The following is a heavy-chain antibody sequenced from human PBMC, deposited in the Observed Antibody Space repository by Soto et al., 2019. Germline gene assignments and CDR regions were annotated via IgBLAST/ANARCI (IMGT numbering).Heavy chain of an antibody. V-gene: IGHV4-30-4*01. CDR2: IYYSGNT. CDR1: GGSLSSGDYY. CDR3: AREDGDSPRYFDL. Sequence: QVQLQEAGPGLVKPSQTLSLTCTFSGGSLSSGDYYWSWIRQPPGKGLEWIGYIYYSGNTYSNPSLQSRRTISVDTSKRPFSLKLTSVTAADTAVYYCAREDGDSPRYFDLWGRGTLVTVSS. J-gene: IGHJ2*01. D-gene: IGHD4-17*01.